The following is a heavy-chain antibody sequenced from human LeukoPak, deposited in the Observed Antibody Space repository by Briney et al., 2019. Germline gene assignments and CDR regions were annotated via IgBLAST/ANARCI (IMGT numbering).Heavy chain of an antibody. CDR3: ARDEYGYSYGYAMGEGYLDY. CDR1: GGSISSGGYY. CDR2: IYYSGST. J-gene: IGHJ4*02. Sequence: PSETLSLTCTVSGGSISSGGYYWSWIRQHPGKGLEWIGYIYYSGSTYYNPSLKSRVTISVDTSKNQFSLKLSSVTAADTAVYYCARDEYGYSYGYAMGEGYLDYWGQGTLVTVSS. V-gene: IGHV4-31*03. D-gene: IGHD5-18*01.